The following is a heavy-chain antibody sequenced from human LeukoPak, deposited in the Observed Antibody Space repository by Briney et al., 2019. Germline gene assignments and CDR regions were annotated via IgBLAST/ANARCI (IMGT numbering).Heavy chain of an antibody. CDR3: AKDRGVWSGYSDY. CDR1: GFTVSSNY. Sequence: GGSLRLSCAASGFTVSSNYMSWVRQAPGKGLEWVSVIYSGGSTYYADSVKGRFTISRDNSKNTLYLQMNSLRAEDTAVYYCAKDRGVWSGYSDYWSQGTLVTVSS. D-gene: IGHD3-3*01. V-gene: IGHV3-53*05. J-gene: IGHJ4*02. CDR2: IYSGGST.